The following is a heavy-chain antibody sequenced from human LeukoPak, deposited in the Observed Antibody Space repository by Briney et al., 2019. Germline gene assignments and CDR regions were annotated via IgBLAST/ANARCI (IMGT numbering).Heavy chain of an antibody. J-gene: IGHJ4*02. CDR3: ATSARTYIGSSLDY. V-gene: IGHV3-11*04. D-gene: IGHD2-15*01. Sequence: PGGSLRLSCVASGFTFSDYYMSWIRQAPGKGLEWVSYISTSGTTIYYADSVKGRFTISRDNAKNTLYLQMNSLRAEDTALYYCATSARTYIGSSLDYWGQGTLVTVSS. CDR2: ISTSGTTI. CDR1: GFTFSDYY.